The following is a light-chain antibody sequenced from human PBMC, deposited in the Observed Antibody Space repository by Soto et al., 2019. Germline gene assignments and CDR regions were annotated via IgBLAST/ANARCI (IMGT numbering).Light chain of an antibody. CDR2: GAS. J-gene: IGKJ1*01. CDR3: QQYYKWWT. V-gene: IGKV3-15*01. Sequence: EMVMTHSPATLSVSPGERAALSCRASQSVSSNLAWYQQKPGQAPRLLIYGASTRAAGIPARFSGSGSETEFTLTISSLQFEDFAVYYCQQYYKWWTFGQGTKVDIK. CDR1: QSVSSN.